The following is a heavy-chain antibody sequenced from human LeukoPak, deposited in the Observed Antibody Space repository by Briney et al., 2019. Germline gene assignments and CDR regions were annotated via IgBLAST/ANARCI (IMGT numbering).Heavy chain of an antibody. J-gene: IGHJ5*02. Sequence: SETLSLTCAVYGGSFSGYYWSWIRQPPGKGLEWIGYIYYSGSTNYNPSLKSRVTISVDTSENQFSLKLSSVTAADTAVYYCAKYVSTGWFDPWGQGTLVTVSS. CDR3: AKYVSTGWFDP. CDR2: IYYSGST. V-gene: IGHV4-59*08. D-gene: IGHD3-16*01. CDR1: GGSFSGYY.